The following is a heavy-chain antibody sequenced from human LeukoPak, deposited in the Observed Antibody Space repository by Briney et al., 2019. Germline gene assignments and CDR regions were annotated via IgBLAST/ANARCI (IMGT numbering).Heavy chain of an antibody. Sequence: SETLSLTCTVSGGSISSYYWSWIRQPAGKGLEWIGRIYTSGSTYYNPSLKSRVTISVDTSKNQFSLKLSSVTAADTAVYYCARDQLLRAFDIWGQGTMVTVSS. CDR3: ARDQLLRAFDI. J-gene: IGHJ3*02. CDR1: GGSISSYY. V-gene: IGHV4-4*07. D-gene: IGHD5-24*01. CDR2: IYTSGST.